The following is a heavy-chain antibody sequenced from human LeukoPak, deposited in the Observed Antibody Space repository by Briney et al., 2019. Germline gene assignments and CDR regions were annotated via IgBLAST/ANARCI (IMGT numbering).Heavy chain of an antibody. D-gene: IGHD2-2*02. CDR1: GFTFSSYA. CDR2: ISYDGSNK. V-gene: IGHV3-30-3*01. Sequence: GGSLRLSCAASGFTFSSYAMHWVRQAPGKGLEWVAVISYDGSNKYYADSVKGRFTISRDNSKNTLYLQMNSLRAEDTAVYYCARDFVDCSSTTCYTYFYYYMDVWGKGTTVTVSS. J-gene: IGHJ6*03. CDR3: ARDFVDCSSTTCYTYFYYYMDV.